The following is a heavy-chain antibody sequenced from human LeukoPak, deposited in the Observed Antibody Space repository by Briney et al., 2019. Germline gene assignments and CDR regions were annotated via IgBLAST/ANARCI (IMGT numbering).Heavy chain of an antibody. Sequence: ASVKVSCKASGGTFSSYAISWVRQAPGQGLEWMGGIIPIFGTANYAQKFQGRVTITADESTSTAYMELRSLRSDDTAVYYCTRDLGTYKSYGSIFFDYWGQGALVTVSS. J-gene: IGHJ4*02. D-gene: IGHD3-10*01. CDR3: TRDLGTYKSYGSIFFDY. V-gene: IGHV1-69*13. CDR1: GGTFSSYA. CDR2: IIPIFGTA.